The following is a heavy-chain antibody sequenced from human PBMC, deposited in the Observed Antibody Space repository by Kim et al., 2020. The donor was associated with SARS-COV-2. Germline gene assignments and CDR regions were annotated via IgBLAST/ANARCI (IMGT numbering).Heavy chain of an antibody. CDR1: GFTFSSYS. V-gene: IGHV3-21*01. D-gene: IGHD2-2*01. Sequence: GGSLRLSCAASGFTFSSYSLNWVRQAPGKGLEWVSSISSSSYIYYADSVKGRFTISRDNAKNSLYLQMNSLRAEDTAVYYCASGGIVVVPAASQSVWHDYWGQGTLVTVSS. CDR2: ISSSSYI. J-gene: IGHJ4*02. CDR3: ASGGIVVVPAASQSVWHDY.